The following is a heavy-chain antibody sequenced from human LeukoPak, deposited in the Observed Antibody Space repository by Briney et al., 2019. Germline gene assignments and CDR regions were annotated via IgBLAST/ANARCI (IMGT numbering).Heavy chain of an antibody. D-gene: IGHD1-1*01. Sequence: SETLSLTCAVSGYSISSGYYWGWIRQPPGKGLEWIGSIYHSGSTYYNPSLKSRVTISVDTSENQFSLKLSSVTAADTAVYYCARRPGYGAFDIWGQGTMVTVSS. V-gene: IGHV4-38-2*01. CDR3: ARRPGYGAFDI. CDR2: IYHSGST. CDR1: GYSISSGYY. J-gene: IGHJ3*02.